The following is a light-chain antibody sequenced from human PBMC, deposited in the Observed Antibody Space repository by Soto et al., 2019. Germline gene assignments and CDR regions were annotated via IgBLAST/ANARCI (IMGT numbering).Light chain of an antibody. Sequence: QSALTRPASVSGSPGQSITISCTGTSSDVGTYNLVSWYQHHPGKAPKLMIYEGSKRPSGVSNRFSGSKSGNTASLTISGLQAEDEADYYCCSYAGSSTYVFGTGTQLTVL. CDR1: SSDVGTYNL. J-gene: IGLJ1*01. CDR3: CSYAGSSTYV. CDR2: EGS. V-gene: IGLV2-23*01.